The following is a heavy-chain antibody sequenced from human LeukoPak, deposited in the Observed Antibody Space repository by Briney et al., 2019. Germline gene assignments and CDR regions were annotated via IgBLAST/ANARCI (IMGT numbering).Heavy chain of an antibody. CDR2: ISSSSSYI. Sequence: GGALRLSCAASGFTFSSYSMNWLRQAPGKGLEWVSSISSSSSYIYYADSVKGRFTISRDNAKHSLYLQMNSLRAEDTAVYYCAKETVVVVAATPDAFDIWGQGTMVTVSS. V-gene: IGHV3-21*01. CDR3: AKETVVVVAATPDAFDI. CDR1: GFTFSSYS. J-gene: IGHJ3*02. D-gene: IGHD2-15*01.